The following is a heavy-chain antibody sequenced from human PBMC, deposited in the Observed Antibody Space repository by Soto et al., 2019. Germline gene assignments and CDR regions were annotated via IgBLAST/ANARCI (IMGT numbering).Heavy chain of an antibody. CDR2: ISGSGGST. CDR1: GFTFSSYA. V-gene: IGHV3-23*01. J-gene: IGHJ5*02. CDR3: AKDGLGITIFGVAWGFDP. Sequence: GGSLRLSCAASGFTFSSYAMSWVRQAPGKGLEWVSAISGSGGSTYYADSVKGRFTISRDNSKNTLYLQMNSLRAEDTAVYYCAKDGLGITIFGVAWGFDPWGQGSLVTV. D-gene: IGHD3-3*01.